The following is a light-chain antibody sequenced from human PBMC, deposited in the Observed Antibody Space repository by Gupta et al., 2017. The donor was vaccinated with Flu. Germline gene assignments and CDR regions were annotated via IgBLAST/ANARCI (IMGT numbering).Light chain of an antibody. CDR2: GDS. Sequence: SYVLTQPPSVSVAPGQTARINCGGNNVGRKLVHWHQRKPGQAPVLVVYGDSVRPSGIPERFSGSNSGSTATLTVSRVEAGDEADYDCQVWDSNSDQVVFGGGTKLTVL. CDR1: NVGRKL. CDR3: QVWDSNSDQVV. V-gene: IGLV3-21*02. J-gene: IGLJ2*01.